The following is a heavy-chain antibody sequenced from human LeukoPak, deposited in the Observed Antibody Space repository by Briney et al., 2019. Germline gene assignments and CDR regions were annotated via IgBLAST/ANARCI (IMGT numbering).Heavy chain of an antibody. CDR2: VSGSGAIA. Sequence: PGGSLRLSCAASGFTFNNYAMSWVRQAPGKGLEWVSTVSGSGAIAYYTDSDKGRFTISRDNAKNSLYLQMNSLRAEDTAVYYCARDYSTVTTFFDYWGQGTLVTVSS. J-gene: IGHJ4*02. V-gene: IGHV3-23*01. CDR1: GFTFNNYA. CDR3: ARDYSTVTTFFDY. D-gene: IGHD4-17*01.